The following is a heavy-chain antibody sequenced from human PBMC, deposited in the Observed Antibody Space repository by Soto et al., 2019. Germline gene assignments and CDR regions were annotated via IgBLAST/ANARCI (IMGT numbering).Heavy chain of an antibody. CDR2: IYWDDDK. CDR3: AHRVLRTVFGLVTRTAIYFGF. CDR1: GFSLTTSGVG. J-gene: IGHJ4*02. Sequence: QITLNESGPTVVRPTETLTLTCRFSGFSLTTSGVGVGWIRQSPGKAPEWLALIYWDDDKRYSASLKSRLTTRKDTGKNRVVLTLSDLDPTDTATYYCAHRVLRTVFGLVTRTAIYFGFWGQGTPVAVSS. D-gene: IGHD3-3*01. V-gene: IGHV2-5*02.